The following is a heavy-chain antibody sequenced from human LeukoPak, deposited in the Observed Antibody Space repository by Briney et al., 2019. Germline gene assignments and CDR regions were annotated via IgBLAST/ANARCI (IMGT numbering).Heavy chain of an antibody. CDR3: ARDDAIGAFDI. J-gene: IGHJ3*02. CDR1: GFTFSSYS. Sequence: GGSLRLSCAASGFTFSSYSMNWVRQAPGKGLEWVSYISSSSSTIYYADSVKGRFTISGDNAKNSLYLQMNSLRAEDTAVYYCARDDAIGAFDIWGQGTMVTVSS. V-gene: IGHV3-48*01. D-gene: IGHD2-8*01. CDR2: ISSSSSTI.